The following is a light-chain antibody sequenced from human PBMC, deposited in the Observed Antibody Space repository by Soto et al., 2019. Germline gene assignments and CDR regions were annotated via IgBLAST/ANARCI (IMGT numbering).Light chain of an antibody. CDR2: EES. CDR1: QAVPNN. V-gene: IGKV1-9*01. J-gene: IGKJ4*01. Sequence: DIHLTQCPSFLSASVGDRVTITWRPSQAVPNNIAWYQKKPGKPPKLLIYEESTLHSGVPSRFRGRKYGTQLTITIDSMKTEDFETYYCQQVKTYTRTFGGGTKVDIK. CDR3: QQVKTYTRT.